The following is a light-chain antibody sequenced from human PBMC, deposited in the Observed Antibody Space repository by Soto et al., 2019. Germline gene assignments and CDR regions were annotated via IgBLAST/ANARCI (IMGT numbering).Light chain of an antibody. CDR1: SSDVGGYNY. Sequence: QSALTQPRSVSGSPGQSVTISCTGTSSDVGGYNYVSWYQQHPGKAPKLMIYDVSKRPSGVPDRFSGSKSGNTASLTISGLQAEDEVDYFCCSYAGSPVGFGGGTKLTVL. CDR2: DVS. CDR3: CSYAGSPVG. V-gene: IGLV2-11*01. J-gene: IGLJ2*01.